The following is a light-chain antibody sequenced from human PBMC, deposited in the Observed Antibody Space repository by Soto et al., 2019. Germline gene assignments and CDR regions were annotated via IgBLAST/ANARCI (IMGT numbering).Light chain of an antibody. CDR1: QSVSSN. CDR3: QQYNNWPPLT. Sequence: EIVMTQSPATLSVSPGERATLSCRASQSVSSNLAWYKQKPGQAPRLLIYGASTRATGIPARFSGSGSGTEFTLTISSLPSEDFAVYYCQQYNNWPPLTFGGGTKVEIK. V-gene: IGKV3-15*01. CDR2: GAS. J-gene: IGKJ4*01.